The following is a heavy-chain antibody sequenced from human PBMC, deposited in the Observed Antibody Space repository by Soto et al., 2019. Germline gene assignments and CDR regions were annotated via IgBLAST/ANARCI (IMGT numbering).Heavy chain of an antibody. V-gene: IGHV1-46*01. CDR3: AREAYCSSTSCYADTDP. CDR2: INPSGGTT. D-gene: IGHD2-2*01. CDR1: GYTFANYH. Sequence: ASVKVSCKASGYTFANYHMHWVRQAPGQGLEWMGIINPSGGTTTYAQKFQGRVTMTRDTSTTTVYMELSSLRSVDTAVYYCAREAYCSSTSCYADTDPWGQGTLVTVSS. J-gene: IGHJ5*02.